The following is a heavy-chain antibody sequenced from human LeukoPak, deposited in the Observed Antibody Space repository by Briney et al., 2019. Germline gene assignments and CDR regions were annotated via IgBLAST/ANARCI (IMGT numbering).Heavy chain of an antibody. CDR1: GFTFRSNA. CDR3: ARDQGGNTWSDYFDY. D-gene: IGHD1/OR15-1a*01. V-gene: IGHV3-30*04. J-gene: IGHJ4*02. Sequence: GGSLRLSCAASGFTFRSNAMHWVRQSPGKGLEWVAVMSHDGSKNYYADSVKGRFTISRDNSKNTLYLQMNSLKPEDSAVYHCARDQGGNTWSDYFDYWGQGTLVTVS. CDR2: MSHDGSKN.